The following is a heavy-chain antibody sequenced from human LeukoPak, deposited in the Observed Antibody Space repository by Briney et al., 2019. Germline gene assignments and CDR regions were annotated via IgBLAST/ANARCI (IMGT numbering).Heavy chain of an antibody. V-gene: IGHV3-21*01. D-gene: IGHD4-23*01. CDR3: ARDSYYGGINFDY. J-gene: IGHJ4*02. CDR2: ITSRSAYL. CDR1: GFTFSNYN. Sequence: GGSLRLSCSASGFTFSNYNMNWVRQASGKGLEWVSTITSRSAYLSYADSLEGRFTISRDNAKSSLYLQMNSLRVEDTALYYCARDSYYGGINFDYWGQGVLVTVSS.